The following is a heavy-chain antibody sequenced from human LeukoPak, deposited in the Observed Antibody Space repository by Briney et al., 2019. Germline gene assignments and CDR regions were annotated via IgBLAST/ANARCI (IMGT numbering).Heavy chain of an antibody. J-gene: IGHJ4*02. CDR1: GFTFSSYA. CDR3: AKDEGPYCSGGSCYRPYADY. Sequence: PGGSLRLSCASSGFTFSSYAMSWVRQAPGKGLEWVSAISGSGGSTYYADSVKGRFTISRDNSKNTLYLQMRSLRAEDTAVYYCAKDEGPYCSGGSCYRPYADYWGQGTLVTVSS. D-gene: IGHD2-15*01. CDR2: ISGSGGST. V-gene: IGHV3-23*01.